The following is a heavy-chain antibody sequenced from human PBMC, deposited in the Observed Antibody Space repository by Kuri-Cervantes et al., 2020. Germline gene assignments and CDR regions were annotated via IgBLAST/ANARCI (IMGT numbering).Heavy chain of an antibody. D-gene: IGHD4-17*01. V-gene: IGHV4-34*01. J-gene: IGHJ4*02. CDR1: GGSISSYY. CDR2: INHSGST. CDR3: AREMTTVTTTLDY. Sequence: ESLKISCTVSGGSISSYYWSWIRQPPGKGLEWIGEINHSGSTNYNPSLKSRVTISVDTSKNQFSLKLSSVTAADTAVYYCAREMTTVTTTLDYWGQGTLVTVSS.